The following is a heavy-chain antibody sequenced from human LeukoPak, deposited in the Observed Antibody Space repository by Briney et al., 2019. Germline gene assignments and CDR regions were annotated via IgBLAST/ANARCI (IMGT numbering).Heavy chain of an antibody. CDR3: AKDTPLCYFDY. Sequence: GGSLRLSCLASGFTVSSNYMSWVRQAPGKGLEWVSVIYSDGGTYYADSVKGRFTISRDNSKNTLYLQMNSLRADDTAVYYCAKDTPLCYFDYWGQGTLVTVSS. J-gene: IGHJ4*02. V-gene: IGHV3-53*05. CDR2: IYSDGGT. CDR1: GFTVSSNY. D-gene: IGHD3-16*01.